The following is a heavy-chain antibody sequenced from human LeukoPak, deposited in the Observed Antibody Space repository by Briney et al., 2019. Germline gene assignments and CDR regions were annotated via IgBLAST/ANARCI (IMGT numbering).Heavy chain of an antibody. Sequence: PGGSLRLSCAASGFTFSSYGMHWVRQAPGKGLEWVAFIRYDGSNKYYADSVKGRFTISRDNSTNTLYLQMNSLRAEDTAVYYCAKTLSSNGGSYYWGQGTLVTVSS. CDR2: IRYDGSNK. V-gene: IGHV3-30*02. CDR1: GFTFSSYG. J-gene: IGHJ4*02. CDR3: AKTLSSNGGSYY. D-gene: IGHD4-23*01.